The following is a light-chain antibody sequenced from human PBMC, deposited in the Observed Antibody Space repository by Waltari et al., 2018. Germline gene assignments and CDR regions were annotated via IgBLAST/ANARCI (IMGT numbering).Light chain of an antibody. CDR2: EVS. CDR1: QSLLHSDGRAR. J-gene: IGKJ1*01. CDR3: MQNIQLPT. Sequence: EIVMTQAPLSLSVTPGQPASMPCKSSQSLLHSDGRARLYWYLQKPGPSPQLLISEVSNRFSGVTERFSGSWSGTDFTLKISRVEAEDVGVYFCMQNIQLPTFGQGTKVEIE. V-gene: IGKV2D-29*02.